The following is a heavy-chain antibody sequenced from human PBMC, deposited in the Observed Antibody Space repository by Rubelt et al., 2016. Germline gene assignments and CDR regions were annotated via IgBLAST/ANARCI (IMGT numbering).Heavy chain of an antibody. CDR3: ARRENIAAAGTLDY. Sequence: EVQLVESGGGLVQPGGSLRLSCAASGFTFSSYAMSWVRQAPGKGLEWVSAISGSGGSTYYADSVKGRFTIPRDNAKNTLYLQMNSLRAEDTAVYYCARRENIAAAGTLDYWGLGTLVTVSS. V-gene: IGHV3-23*04. D-gene: IGHD6-13*01. CDR1: GFTFSSYA. J-gene: IGHJ4*01. CDR2: ISGSGGST.